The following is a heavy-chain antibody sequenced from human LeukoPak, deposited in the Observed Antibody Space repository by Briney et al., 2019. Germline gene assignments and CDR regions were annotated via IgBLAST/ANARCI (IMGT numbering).Heavy chain of an antibody. CDR1: GGTFSSYA. Sequence: ASVKVSCKASGGTFSSYAISWVRQAPGQGLEWMGIINPSGGSTSYAQKFQGRVTMTRDMSTSTVYMELSSLRSEDTAVYYCARGEVFNWGIDYWGQGTLVTVSS. CDR3: ARGEVFNWGIDY. V-gene: IGHV1-46*01. CDR2: INPSGGST. J-gene: IGHJ4*02. D-gene: IGHD7-27*01.